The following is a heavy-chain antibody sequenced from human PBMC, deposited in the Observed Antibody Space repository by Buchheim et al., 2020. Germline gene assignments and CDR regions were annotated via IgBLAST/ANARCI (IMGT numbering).Heavy chain of an antibody. CDR2: ISYDGSTK. V-gene: IGHV3-30*18. CDR3: AKDKATGTTKTIDY. J-gene: IGHJ4*02. CDR1: GFTFSSYG. Sequence: QVQLVESGGGVVQPGRSLRLSCAASGFTFSSYGMHWVRQAPGKGLEWVAVISYDGSTKYYADSVKGRFTISRDNSKNTLYLQMNSLRAEDTAVYYCAKDKATGTTKTIDYWGQGTL. D-gene: IGHD4-17*01.